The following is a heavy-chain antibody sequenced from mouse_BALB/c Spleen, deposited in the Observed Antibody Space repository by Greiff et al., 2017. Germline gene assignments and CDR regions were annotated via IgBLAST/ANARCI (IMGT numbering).Heavy chain of an antibody. V-gene: IGHV1-7*01. CDR3: ARPVVAPGFAY. D-gene: IGHD1-1*01. Sequence: VQQSGAELAKPGASVKMSCKASGYTFTSYWMHWVKQRPGQGLEWIGYINPSTGYTEYNQKFKDKATLTADKSSSTAYMQLSSLTSEDSAVYYCARPVVAPGFAYWGQGTLVTVSA. CDR1: GYTFTSYW. J-gene: IGHJ3*01. CDR2: INPSTGYT.